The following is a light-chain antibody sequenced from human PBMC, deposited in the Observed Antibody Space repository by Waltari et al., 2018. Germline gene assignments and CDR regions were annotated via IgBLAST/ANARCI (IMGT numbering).Light chain of an antibody. CDR1: QSVSSSY. CDR2: GAS. CDR3: QHYASSPFS. J-gene: IGKJ3*01. V-gene: IGKV3-20*01. Sequence: EIVLTQSPGTLSLSPGERATPSCRASQSVSSSYLAWYQQKLGQAPRLLIYGASSRATGIPDRFSGSGSGTDFTLTISRLEPEDFAVYYCQHYASSPFSFGPGTKVDI.